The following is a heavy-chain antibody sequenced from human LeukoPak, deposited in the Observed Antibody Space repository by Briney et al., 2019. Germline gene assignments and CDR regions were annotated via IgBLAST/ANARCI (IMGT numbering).Heavy chain of an antibody. CDR3: ARAAYSSSWSYYYYYMDV. J-gene: IGHJ6*03. CDR2: MNPNSGNT. D-gene: IGHD6-13*01. V-gene: IGHV1-8*03. Sequence: ASVKVSCKASGYTFTSYDINWVRQATGQGLEWMGWMNPNSGNTGYAQKFQGRVTITRNTSISTAYTELSSLRSEDTAVYYCARAAYSSSWSYYYYYMDVWGKGTTVTVSS. CDR1: GYTFTSYD.